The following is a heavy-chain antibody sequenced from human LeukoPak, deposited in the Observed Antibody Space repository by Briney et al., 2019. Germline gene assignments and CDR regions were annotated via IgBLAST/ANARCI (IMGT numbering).Heavy chain of an antibody. Sequence: PSETLSLTCTVSGGSISSGGYYWSWIRQHPGKGLEWIGYIYYSGSTYYNPSLKSRVTISVDTSKNQFSLKLSSVTAADTAVYYCARGIVVVVAASWAFDIWGQGTMVTASS. CDR1: GGSISSGGYY. J-gene: IGHJ3*02. CDR2: IYYSGST. V-gene: IGHV4-31*03. CDR3: ARGIVVVVAASWAFDI. D-gene: IGHD2-15*01.